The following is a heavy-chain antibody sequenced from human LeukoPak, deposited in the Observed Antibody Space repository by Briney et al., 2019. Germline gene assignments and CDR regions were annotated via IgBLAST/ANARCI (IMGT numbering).Heavy chain of an antibody. V-gene: IGHV3-48*03. J-gene: IGHJ3*02. CDR3: ARDDGGWYRNDAFDI. CDR1: GFTFSSYE. CDR2: ISSSGSTI. D-gene: IGHD6-19*01. Sequence: GGSLRLSCAASGFTFSSYEMNWVRQAPGKGLEWVSYISSSGSTIYYADSVKGRFTISRDNAKNSLYLQMNSLRAEDTALYYCARDDGGWYRNDAFDIWGQGTMVTVSS.